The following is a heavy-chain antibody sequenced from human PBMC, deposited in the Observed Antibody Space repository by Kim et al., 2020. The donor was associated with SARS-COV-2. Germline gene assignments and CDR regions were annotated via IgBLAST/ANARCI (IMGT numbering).Heavy chain of an antibody. Sequence: SETLSLTCTVSGGSISSYYWSWIRQPPGKGLEWIGYIYYSGSTNYNPSLKSRVTISVDTSKNQFSLKLSSVTAADTAVYYCARHEAPGDSGSYTDDYWFDPWGQGSLVNVSS. D-gene: IGHD1-26*01. J-gene: IGHJ5*02. V-gene: IGHV4-59*08. CDR1: GGSISSYY. CDR2: IYYSGST. CDR3: ARHEAPGDSGSYTDDYWFDP.